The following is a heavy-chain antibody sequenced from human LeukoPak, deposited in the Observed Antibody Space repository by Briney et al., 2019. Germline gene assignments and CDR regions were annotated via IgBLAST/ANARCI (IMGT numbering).Heavy chain of an antibody. CDR3: ARDRGYSYGTDAFHI. V-gene: IGHV4-4*07. CDR2: IYSSGNT. Sequence: SETLSLTCSVSGASISDSYWSWIRQPAGKGLEWIGRIYSSGNTNYNPSLRSRVTMSLDASENQFSLKLSSVTAADTAVYYCARDRGYSYGTDAFHIWGQGTLVTVSS. CDR1: GASISDSY. J-gene: IGHJ3*02. D-gene: IGHD5-18*01.